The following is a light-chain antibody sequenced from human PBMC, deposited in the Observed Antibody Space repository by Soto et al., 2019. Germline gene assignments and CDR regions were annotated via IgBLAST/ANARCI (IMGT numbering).Light chain of an antibody. CDR3: QTWGTGIQV. Sequence: QSVLTQSPSASASLGASVNLTCTLSSGHSSYAIAWHQQQPEKGPRYLMNLNSDGSHSKGDGIPDRFSGSSSGAERYLTISSLQSEDDADYYCQTWGTGIQVFGGGTKLTVL. V-gene: IGLV4-69*01. CDR1: SGHSSYA. CDR2: LNSDGSH. J-gene: IGLJ2*01.